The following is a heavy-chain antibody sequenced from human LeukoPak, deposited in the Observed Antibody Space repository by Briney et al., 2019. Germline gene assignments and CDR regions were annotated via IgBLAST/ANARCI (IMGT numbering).Heavy chain of an antibody. D-gene: IGHD5-12*01. CDR1: GYTFTNNF. Sequence: ASVKVSCKASGYTFTNNFMHWVRQAPGQGLEWIGIINPSGDNTWYAQKFQGRVTMTRDMSTSTDYMELSSLRSEDTAIYYCARDNSVGDSAWWFDPWGQGTLVTVSS. CDR2: INPSGDNT. J-gene: IGHJ5*02. V-gene: IGHV1-46*01. CDR3: ARDNSVGDSAWWFDP.